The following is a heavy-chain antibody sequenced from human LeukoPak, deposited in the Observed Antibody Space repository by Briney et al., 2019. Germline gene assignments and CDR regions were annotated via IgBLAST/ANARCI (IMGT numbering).Heavy chain of an antibody. CDR2: IKQDGSEK. CDR1: GFTFSSYW. V-gene: IGHV3-7*01. Sequence: EPGGSLRLSCAASGFTFSSYWMSWVRQAPGKGLEWVANIKQDGSEKYYVDSVKGRFTISRDNAKNSLYLQMNSLRAEDTAVYYCARDQEQPYYDFWSGYSPSYYYYYMDVWGKGTTVTVSS. CDR3: ARDQEQPYYDFWSGYSPSYYYYYMDV. D-gene: IGHD3-3*01. J-gene: IGHJ6*03.